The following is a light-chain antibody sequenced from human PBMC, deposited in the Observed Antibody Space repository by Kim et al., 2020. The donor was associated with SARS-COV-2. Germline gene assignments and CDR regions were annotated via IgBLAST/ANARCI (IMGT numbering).Light chain of an antibody. CDR3: QQYFRTPYN. J-gene: IGKJ2*01. Sequence: DIQMTQSPASLSASVGDRVTITCRASEVIRDSLTWYQHKPGKAPKLLVYGASTLESGAPSRFSASGSGTDYTLTISGLLPEDFATYYCQQYFRTPYNFGQGTKLEI. CDR2: GAS. CDR1: EVIRDS. V-gene: IGKV1-NL1*01.